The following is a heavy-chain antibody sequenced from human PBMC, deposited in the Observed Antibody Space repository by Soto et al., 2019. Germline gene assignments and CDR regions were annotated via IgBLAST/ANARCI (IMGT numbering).Heavy chain of an antibody. CDR1: GFTFSSYA. CDR2: ISGSGGST. J-gene: IGHJ3*02. CDR3: AKDILTGYYTSGHPDAFDI. D-gene: IGHD3-9*01. Sequence: GGSLRLSCAASGFTFSSYAMSWVRQAPGKGLEWVSAISGSGGSTYYADSVKGRFTISRDNSKNTLYLQMNSLRAEDTAVYYCAKDILTGYYTSGHPDAFDIWGQGTMVTVSS. V-gene: IGHV3-23*01.